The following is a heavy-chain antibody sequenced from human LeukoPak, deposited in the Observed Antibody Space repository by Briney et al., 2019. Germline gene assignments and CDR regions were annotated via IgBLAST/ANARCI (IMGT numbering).Heavy chain of an antibody. CDR3: ARDPVASGGGVVDY. V-gene: IGHV3-20*04. J-gene: IGHJ4*02. CDR2: INWNGGST. D-gene: IGHD3-3*01. CDR1: GFTFDDYG. Sequence: GGSLRLSCAASGFTFDDYGMSWVRQAPRKGLEWGSGINWNGGSTGYADSVKGRFTISRDNAKNSLYLQMNSLRAEDTALYYCARDPVASGGGVVDYWGQGTLVTVSS.